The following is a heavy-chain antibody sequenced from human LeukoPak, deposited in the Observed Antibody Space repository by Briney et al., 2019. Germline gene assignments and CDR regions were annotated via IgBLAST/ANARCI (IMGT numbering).Heavy chain of an antibody. CDR3: ARDRSVYEYYDFWSGYSDLDY. J-gene: IGHJ4*02. CDR1: GYTFTSYG. CDR2: ISAYNGNT. D-gene: IGHD3-3*01. V-gene: IGHV1-18*01. Sequence: GASVKVSCKASGYTFTSYGISWVRQAPGQGLEWMGWISAYNGNTNYAQKLQGRVTMTTDTSTSTAYMELRSLRSDDTAVYYCARDRSVYEYYDFWSGYSDLDYWGQGTLVTVSS.